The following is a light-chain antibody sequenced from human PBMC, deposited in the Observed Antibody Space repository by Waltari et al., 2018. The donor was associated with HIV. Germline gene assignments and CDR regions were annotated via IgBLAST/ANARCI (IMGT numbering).Light chain of an antibody. CDR1: SSNIGKNY. J-gene: IGLJ2*01. Sequence: SVLTQPPSVSAAPRQKVTISCSGSSSNIGKNYISWYQQLPGTAPTLLVYDNNKRPSGIPDRFSGSRSGTSATLGITGLQTGDEADYYCGTWDSSLSAGVFGGGTKLTVL. V-gene: IGLV1-51*01. CDR3: GTWDSSLSAGV. CDR2: DNN.